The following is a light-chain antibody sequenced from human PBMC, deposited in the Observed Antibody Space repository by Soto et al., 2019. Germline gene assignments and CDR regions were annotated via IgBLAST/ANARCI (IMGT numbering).Light chain of an antibody. Sequence: DIVMTQSPLSLPVTPGEPASISCRSSQSLLHDNGYNYLDWYLQRPGQSPQLLIYLGSNRASGVPDRFSGSGSGTDFTLKISGVEAEDVGVYYCMQALQTPWTFGQGTKVEI. V-gene: IGKV2-28*01. CDR2: LGS. CDR1: QSLLHDNGYNY. J-gene: IGKJ1*01. CDR3: MQALQTPWT.